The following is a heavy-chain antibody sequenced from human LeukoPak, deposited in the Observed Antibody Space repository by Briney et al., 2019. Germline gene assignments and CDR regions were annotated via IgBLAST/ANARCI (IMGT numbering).Heavy chain of an antibody. D-gene: IGHD3-22*01. J-gene: IGHJ6*03. Sequence: ASVKVSCKASGYTFTSYYMHWVRQAPGQGLEWMGIINPSGGSTSYAQKLQGRVTMTRDTSTSTVYMALSSLRPEDTAVYYCAREAQITMIDQLLGGYYMDVWGKGTTVTVSS. CDR1: GYTFTSYY. CDR3: AREAQITMIDQLLGGYYMDV. CDR2: INPSGGST. V-gene: IGHV1-46*01.